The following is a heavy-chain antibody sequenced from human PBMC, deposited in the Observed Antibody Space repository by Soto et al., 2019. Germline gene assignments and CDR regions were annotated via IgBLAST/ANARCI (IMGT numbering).Heavy chain of an antibody. CDR3: AQDPTGVGGTFDY. CDR1: GFTFSNSA. V-gene: IGHV3-23*01. CDR2: FRGSGVST. D-gene: IGHD1-26*01. Sequence: EMQLLESGGGLVQPGGSLRLSCAASGFTFSNSAMNWVRQAPGKGLEWVSAFRGSGVSTYYADSVKGRFTMTRDNSKNTLYLQMNSLRVEDKAVYYCAQDPTGVGGTFDYWGQGTLVTVSS. J-gene: IGHJ4*02.